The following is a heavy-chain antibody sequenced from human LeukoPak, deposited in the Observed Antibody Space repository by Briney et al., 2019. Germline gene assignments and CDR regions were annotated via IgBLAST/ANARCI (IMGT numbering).Heavy chain of an antibody. CDR1: GFTFDDYG. D-gene: IGHD2-21*02. Sequence: GGSLRLSCAASGFTFDDYGMSWVRQAPGKGLEWVSGINWNGGSTSYADSVKGRFTISRDNAKNSLYLQMSSLRAEDTALYYCARGAYCGGDCSFDYWGQGTLVTVSS. CDR3: ARGAYCGGDCSFDY. J-gene: IGHJ4*02. V-gene: IGHV3-20*04. CDR2: INWNGGST.